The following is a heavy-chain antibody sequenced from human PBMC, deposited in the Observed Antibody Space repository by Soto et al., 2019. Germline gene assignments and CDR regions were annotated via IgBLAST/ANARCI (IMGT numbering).Heavy chain of an antibody. J-gene: IGHJ4*02. CDR1: GFTFSSYA. CDR2: ISGSGGST. CDR3: AKDSLYDYVWGSYRPANYFDY. V-gene: IGHV3-23*01. D-gene: IGHD3-16*02. Sequence: EVQLLESGGGLVQPGGSLRLSCAASGFTFSSYAMSWVRQAPGKGLEWVSAISGSGGSTYYADSVKGRFTISRDNSKNTLYLQMNSLRAEDTAVYYCAKDSLYDYVWGSYRPANYFDYWGQGTLVTVSS.